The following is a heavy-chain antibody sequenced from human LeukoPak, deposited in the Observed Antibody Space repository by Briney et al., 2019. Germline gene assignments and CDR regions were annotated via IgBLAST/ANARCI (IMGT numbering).Heavy chain of an antibody. CDR1: GFTFSSYS. V-gene: IGHV3-21*01. CDR2: ISSNSNYI. J-gene: IGHJ3*02. D-gene: IGHD5-24*01. CDR3: ARWVGRDGYITDAFDI. Sequence: KPGGSLRLSCAASGFTFSSYSMNWVRRAPGKGLEWVSSISSNSNYIYYAGSVKGRFTISRDNAKNSLYLQMNSLRVEDTAVYYCARWVGRDGYITDAFDIWGQGTVVTVSS.